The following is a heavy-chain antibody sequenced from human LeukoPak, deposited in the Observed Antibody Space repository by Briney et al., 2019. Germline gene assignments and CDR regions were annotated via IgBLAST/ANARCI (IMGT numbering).Heavy chain of an antibody. V-gene: IGHV3-48*03. Sequence: PGGSLRLSCAASGFTFSSYEMNWVRQAPGKGLEWVSYISSSGSTIYYADSVKGRFTISRDNAKNSLYLQMNSLRAEDTAVYYCARVSDVTSYYFDYWGQGTLVTVSS. CDR2: ISSSGSTI. CDR1: GFTFSSYE. D-gene: IGHD2-21*02. J-gene: IGHJ4*02. CDR3: ARVSDVTSYYFDY.